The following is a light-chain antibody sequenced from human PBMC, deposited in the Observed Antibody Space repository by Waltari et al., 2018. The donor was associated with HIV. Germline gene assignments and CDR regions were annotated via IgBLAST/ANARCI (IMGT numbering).Light chain of an antibody. Sequence: EIVLTQSPRPLSLSPGERATLPSRASQSLSSSYLAWYQQKPGQAPRLLVYGASHRATDIPDRFSGSGSGTDFALTISRVEPEDFAVYYCQQYGSSPKTFGQGTKLEIK. CDR1: QSLSSSY. J-gene: IGKJ2*01. V-gene: IGKV3-20*01. CDR3: QQYGSSPKT. CDR2: GAS.